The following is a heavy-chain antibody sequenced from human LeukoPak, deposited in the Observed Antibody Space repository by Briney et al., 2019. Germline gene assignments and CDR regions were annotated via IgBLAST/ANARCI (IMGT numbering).Heavy chain of an antibody. V-gene: IGHV3-21*01. D-gene: IGHD2-8*01. CDR2: ISSSSTYI. CDR3: ARAGRTGSNDGGY. CDR1: GFTFNNYA. Sequence: GGSLRLSCAASGFTFNNYAMNWVRQAPGKGLEWVSSISSSSTYIYYGDSVKGRFTISRDNAKNSLYLQMNSLRAEDTAVYYCARAGRTGSNDGGYWGQGTLVTVSS. J-gene: IGHJ4*02.